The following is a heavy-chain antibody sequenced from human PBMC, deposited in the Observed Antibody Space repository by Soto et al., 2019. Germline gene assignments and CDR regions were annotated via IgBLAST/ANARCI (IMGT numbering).Heavy chain of an antibody. CDR3: AVRTGQLAIISEFDGDWFFEV. V-gene: IGHV1-2*02. J-gene: IGHJ2*01. CDR2: INPDSGGT. Sequence: GASVKVSCKASGYTFTDYYIHWVRQAPGQGLEWVGWINPDSGGTNLAQRFQGRVTMTSDTSINTAYMELSSLRSDDTAVYYCAVRTGQLAIISEFDGDWFFEVWGRGTLVTVS. CDR1: GYTFTDYY. D-gene: IGHD2-2*01.